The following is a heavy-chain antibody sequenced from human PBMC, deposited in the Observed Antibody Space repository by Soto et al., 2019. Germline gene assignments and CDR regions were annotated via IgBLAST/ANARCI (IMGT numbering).Heavy chain of an antibody. CDR2: IYYSGST. CDR1: GGSISSGDYY. Sequence: SETLSLTCTVSGGSISSGDYYWSWIRQPPGKGLEWIGYIYYSGSTYYNPSLKSRVTISVDTSKNQFSLKLSSVTAADTAVYYFARGEVKMAVAGLYYFDYWGQGTLVTVSS. D-gene: IGHD6-19*01. CDR3: ARGEVKMAVAGLYYFDY. V-gene: IGHV4-30-4*01. J-gene: IGHJ4*02.